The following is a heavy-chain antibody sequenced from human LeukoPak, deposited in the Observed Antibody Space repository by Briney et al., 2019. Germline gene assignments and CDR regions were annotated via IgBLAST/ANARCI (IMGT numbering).Heavy chain of an antibody. CDR1: GGSISSSSYY. D-gene: IGHD4-23*01. V-gene: IGHV4-39*07. J-gene: IGHJ3*02. Sequence: PSETQSLTCTVSGGSISSSSYYWGWIRQPPGKGLEWIGSIYYSGSTYYNPSLKSRVTISVDTSKNQFSLKLSSVTAADTAVYYCARDRRTTVVTPGAFDIWGQGTMVTVSS. CDR2: IYYSGST. CDR3: ARDRRTTVVTPGAFDI.